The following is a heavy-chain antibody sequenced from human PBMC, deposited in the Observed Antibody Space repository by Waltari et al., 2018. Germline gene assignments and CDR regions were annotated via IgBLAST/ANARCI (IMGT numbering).Heavy chain of an antibody. CDR3: TREYSSGWPFDY. D-gene: IGHD6-19*01. CDR2: IRSKADTYET. CDR1: GFTFTDSA. J-gene: IGHJ4*02. V-gene: IGHV3-73*01. Sequence: EVQLVESGGGLVQPGGSLRLSCAASGFTFTDSAMPLFRQASGKGLEWVGRIRSKADTYETSYAASVDGRFTISREDSKNTAYLQMNSLNTEDTGTYFCTREYSSGWPFDYWGQGTLVAVSS.